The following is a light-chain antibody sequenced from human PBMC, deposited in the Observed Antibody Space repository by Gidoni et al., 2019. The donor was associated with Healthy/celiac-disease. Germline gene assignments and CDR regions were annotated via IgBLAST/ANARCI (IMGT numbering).Light chain of an antibody. J-gene: IGLJ3*02. CDR3: SSYTSSSTWV. Sequence: QSALTQPASVSGSPAQSITISCTGTSSDVGGYNYVSWYQQHPGKAPKLMIYEVSNRPSGVSNRFSGFKSGNTASLTIFGLQAEDEADYYCSSYTSSSTWVFGGGTKLTVL. CDR2: EVS. CDR1: SSDVGGYNY. V-gene: IGLV2-14*01.